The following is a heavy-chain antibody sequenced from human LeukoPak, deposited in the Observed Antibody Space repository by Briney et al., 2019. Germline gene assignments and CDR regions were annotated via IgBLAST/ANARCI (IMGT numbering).Heavy chain of an antibody. J-gene: IGHJ4*02. CDR1: GFTFSSYS. CDR3: ARDGIMITFGGVIALLDY. Sequence: GGSLRLSCAASGFTFSSYSMNWVRQAPGKGLEWVSYISSSSSTIYYADSVKGRFTISRDNAKNSLYLQMNSLRDEDTAVYYCARDGIMITFGGVIALLDYWGQGTLVTVSS. D-gene: IGHD3-16*02. V-gene: IGHV3-48*02. CDR2: ISSSSSTI.